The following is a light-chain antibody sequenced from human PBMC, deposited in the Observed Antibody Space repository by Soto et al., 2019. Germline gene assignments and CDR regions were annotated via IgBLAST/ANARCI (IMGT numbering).Light chain of an antibody. CDR2: GAS. CDR1: QSVSSNF. CDR3: QQYGSSPPWT. Sequence: EIVLTQSPGTLSLSPGERATLSCRASQSVSSNFLAWYQQKLGQAPRLLIYGASTRTTGIPDRFSGSGSGTDFTLTINRLEPEDFAVYYCQQYGSSPPWTFGQGTQVEIK. V-gene: IGKV3-20*01. J-gene: IGKJ1*01.